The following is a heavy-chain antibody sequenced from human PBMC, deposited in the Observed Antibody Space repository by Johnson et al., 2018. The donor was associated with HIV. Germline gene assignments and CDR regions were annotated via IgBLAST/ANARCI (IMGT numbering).Heavy chain of an antibody. CDR2: IKQDGSEK. Sequence: VQLVESGGGLVQPGGSLRLSCAASGFTFSSYWMSWVRQAPGKGLEWVANIKQDGSEKYYVDSVKGRFTISRDNAKNSLYLQMNSRRAEDTAVYYWARERSIAASPAFDIWGQGTMVTVSS. CDR3: ARERSIAASPAFDI. D-gene: IGHD6-6*01. J-gene: IGHJ3*02. CDR1: GFTFSSYW. V-gene: IGHV3-7*05.